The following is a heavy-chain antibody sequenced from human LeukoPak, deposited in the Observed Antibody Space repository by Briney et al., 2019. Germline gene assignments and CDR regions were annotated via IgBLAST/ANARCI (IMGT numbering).Heavy chain of an antibody. Sequence: GGSLRLSCAASGFTFSNYAMSWVRQAPGKGLEWVSAITGSGTNRYYADSLKGRFTTSRDNSKNTVFLQMNSLRHEDTAIYYCVIWGDYDVLTGYYVPDYWGQGTLVTVAS. V-gene: IGHV3-23*01. CDR2: ITGSGTNR. J-gene: IGHJ4*02. CDR3: VIWGDYDVLTGYYVPDY. D-gene: IGHD3-9*01. CDR1: GFTFSNYA.